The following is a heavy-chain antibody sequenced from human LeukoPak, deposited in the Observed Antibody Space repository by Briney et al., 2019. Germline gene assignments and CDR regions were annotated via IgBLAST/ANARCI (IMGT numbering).Heavy chain of an antibody. Sequence: ASVKVSCKASGYTFTGYYMHWVRQAPGQGLEWMGWINPNSGNTGYAQKFQGRVTITRNTSISTAYMELSSLRSEDTAVYYCARGQYSSSALDYWGQGTLVTVSS. D-gene: IGHD6-6*01. J-gene: IGHJ4*02. CDR1: GYTFTGYY. V-gene: IGHV1-8*03. CDR3: ARGQYSSSALDY. CDR2: INPNSGNT.